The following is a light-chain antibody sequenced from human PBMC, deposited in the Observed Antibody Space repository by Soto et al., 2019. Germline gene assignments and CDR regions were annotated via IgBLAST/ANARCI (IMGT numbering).Light chain of an antibody. CDR3: QQYNNWPPWT. CDR2: GAS. J-gene: IGKJ1*01. V-gene: IGKV3-15*01. CDR1: QSVRSN. Sequence: EIVMTQSPVTLSVSPGERATLSCRASQSVRSNLAWYQQKPGQAPRLLIHGASTRATGIPARFSGSGSETEFTLTISSLQSEDFAIYYCQQYNNWPPWTFGQGTKVEIK.